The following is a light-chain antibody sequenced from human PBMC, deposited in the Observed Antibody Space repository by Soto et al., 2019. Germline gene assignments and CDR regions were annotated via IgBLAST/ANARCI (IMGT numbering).Light chain of an antibody. J-gene: IGKJ3*01. Sequence: EIVVTQSPATLSVSPGERVTLSCRASQTVATYITWYQQKPGQAPRLLIYDASTRATDVPARFSGSGSGTEFTLTNTSLQSEDFAVYYCQHYHRWPPFSFGPGTKVDIK. CDR2: DAS. CDR3: QHYHRWPPFS. V-gene: IGKV3-15*01. CDR1: QTVATY.